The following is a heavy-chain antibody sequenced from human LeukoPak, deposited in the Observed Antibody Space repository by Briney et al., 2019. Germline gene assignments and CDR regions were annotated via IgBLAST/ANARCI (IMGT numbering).Heavy chain of an antibody. D-gene: IGHD4-17*01. J-gene: IGHJ5*02. CDR1: GGSISSYY. CDR3: ARNDYGDYPYNWFDP. Sequence: SETLSLTCTVSGGSISSYYWSWIRQSPGKGLEWIGYIYYSGSTNYNPSLKSRVTISVDTSKNQFSLKLSSVTAADTAVYYCARNDYGDYPYNWFDPWGQGTLVTVSS. CDR2: IYYSGST. V-gene: IGHV4-59*08.